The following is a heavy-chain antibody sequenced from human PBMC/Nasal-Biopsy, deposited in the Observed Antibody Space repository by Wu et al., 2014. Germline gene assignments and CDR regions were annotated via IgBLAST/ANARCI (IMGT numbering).Heavy chain of an antibody. J-gene: IGHJ4*02. D-gene: IGHD2-15*01. CDR1: GFMFDDYS. CDR2: ISWNSGSI. CDR3: SKGFLARGGSAVHFQN. V-gene: IGHV3-9*01. Sequence: LRLSCAASGFMFDDYSMVWVRQPPGKGLEWVSGISWNSGSIVYADSVKGRFTISRDNAKNSLYLQMDSLRAEDTALYYCSKGFLARGGSAVHFQNWGQGNPSHRLL.